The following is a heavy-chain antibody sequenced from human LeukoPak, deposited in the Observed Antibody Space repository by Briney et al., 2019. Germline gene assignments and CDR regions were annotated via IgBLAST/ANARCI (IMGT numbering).Heavy chain of an antibody. Sequence: GGSLRLSCAASGFTFSSYAMHWVRQAPGKRLEWVAVISYDGSNKYYADSVKGRFTISRDNSKNTLYLQMNSLRAEDTAVYYCARDGIEAGLDPYYYYGMDVWGQGTTVTVSS. CDR1: GFTFSSYA. V-gene: IGHV3-30-3*01. CDR2: ISYDGSNK. D-gene: IGHD1-26*01. CDR3: ARDGIEAGLDPYYYYGMDV. J-gene: IGHJ6*02.